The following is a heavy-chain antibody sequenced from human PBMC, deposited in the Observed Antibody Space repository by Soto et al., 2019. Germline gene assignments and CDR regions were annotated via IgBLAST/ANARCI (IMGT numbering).Heavy chain of an antibody. D-gene: IGHD1-26*01. CDR2: ISSISTYI. CDR3: ARILGGSGNYWLDS. Sequence: EVQLVESGGGLVKPGGSLRLSCAASGFTFSSYSINWVRQAPGKGLEWVSSISSISTYIYYADSVKGRFTISRDNAKNSVSLQMNSLRVEDTAVYYCARILGGSGNYWLDSWGQGTLVTVSS. V-gene: IGHV3-21*01. CDR1: GFTFSSYS. J-gene: IGHJ4*02.